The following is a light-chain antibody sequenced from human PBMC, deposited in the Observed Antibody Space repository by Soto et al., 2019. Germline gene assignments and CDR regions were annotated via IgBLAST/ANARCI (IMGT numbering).Light chain of an antibody. CDR3: QQYVGSPRK. CDR1: QNLGTLH. V-gene: IGKV3-20*01. J-gene: IGKJ1*01. CDR2: RAS. Sequence: IVLTQSPGTLSLSKVDRGTLSCSASQNLGTLHLAWFQQKSVQAPRLLMSRASRRVTGIPDRFTGSGSGTDFTLTIYRVEPEDFAVYFCQQYVGSPRKFGQGT.